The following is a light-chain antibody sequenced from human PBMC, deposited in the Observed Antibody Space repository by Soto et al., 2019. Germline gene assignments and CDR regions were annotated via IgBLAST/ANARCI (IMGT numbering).Light chain of an antibody. CDR2: KAS. CDR1: QTISSW. V-gene: IGKV1-5*03. Sequence: DIQMTQSPSTLSASLWDRVTINCLASQTISSWLAWYQQKPGKAPKLLIYKASTLKSGVPSRFSGSRSGTEFTLTISSLQPDDFATYYCQHYNSYSEAFGQGTKVDI. CDR3: QHYNSYSEA. J-gene: IGKJ1*01.